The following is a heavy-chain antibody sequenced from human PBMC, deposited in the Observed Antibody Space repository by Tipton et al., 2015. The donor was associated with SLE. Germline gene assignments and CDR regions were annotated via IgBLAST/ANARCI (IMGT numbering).Heavy chain of an antibody. CDR1: GFTFDDYA. D-gene: IGHD3-3*01. V-gene: IGHV3-9*01. J-gene: IGHJ3*02. CDR2: ISWNSGSI. Sequence: SLRLSCAASGFTFDDYAMHWVRQGPGKGLEWVSSISWNSGSIGYADSVKGRFSISRDNAKNSLYLQMNRLRPEDTALYYCAKESSALEWLFGGFDMWGQGTMVTVSS. CDR3: AKESSALEWLFGGFDM.